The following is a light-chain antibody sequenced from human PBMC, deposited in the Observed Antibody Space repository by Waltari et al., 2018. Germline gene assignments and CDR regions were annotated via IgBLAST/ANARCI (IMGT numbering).Light chain of an antibody. Sequence: DFQMTQSPSTLSASVGDRVTITCRASQTVNNWLAWYQQKPGKAPKLMIYKTSTLQGGVPSRFSGSGSGTEFTLTISSLQPDDFATYYCQQYDTYWTFGQGTKVEMK. CDR2: KTS. CDR3: QQYDTYWT. J-gene: IGKJ1*01. CDR1: QTVNNW. V-gene: IGKV1-5*03.